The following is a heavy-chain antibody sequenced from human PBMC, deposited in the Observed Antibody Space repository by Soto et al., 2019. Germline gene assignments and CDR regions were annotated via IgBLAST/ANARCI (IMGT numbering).Heavy chain of an antibody. J-gene: IGHJ6*02. Sequence: ASVKVSCKASGGTFSSYAISWVRQAPGQGLEWMGGIIPIFGTANYAQKFQGRVTITADESTSTAYMELSSLRSEDTAVYYCARDGRSGWYYYYGMDVWGQGTTVTVSS. CDR3: ARDGRSGWYYYYGMDV. V-gene: IGHV1-69*13. CDR1: GGTFSSYA. CDR2: IIPIFGTA. D-gene: IGHD6-19*01.